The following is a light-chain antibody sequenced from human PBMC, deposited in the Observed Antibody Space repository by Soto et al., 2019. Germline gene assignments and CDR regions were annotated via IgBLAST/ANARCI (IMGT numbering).Light chain of an antibody. CDR1: SSDVGSYNR. J-gene: IGLJ1*01. CDR3: CSYTTRTTYG. V-gene: IGLV2-18*02. CDR2: DVN. Sequence: HSVLTQPASVSGSPGQSITVSCTGTSSDVGSYNRVSWYQQSPGTAPKLIIYDVNNRPLGVPDRFFGSKSGNTASLTISGLQAEDEADYYCCSYTTRTTYGFGTGTKVTVL.